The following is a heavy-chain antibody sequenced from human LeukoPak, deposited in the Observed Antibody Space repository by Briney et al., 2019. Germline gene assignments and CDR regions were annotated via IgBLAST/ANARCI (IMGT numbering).Heavy chain of an antibody. J-gene: IGHJ4*02. CDR3: AKPDSSSWYERGDFDY. CDR2: ISGSGGST. V-gene: IGHV3-23*01. CDR1: GFTFSSYA. Sequence: PGGSLRLSCAASGFTFSSYAMSWVRQAPGKGLEWVSAISGSGGSTYCADSVKGRFTTSRDNSKNTLYLQMNSLRAEDTAVYYCAKPDSSSWYERGDFDYWGQGTLVTVSS. D-gene: IGHD6-13*01.